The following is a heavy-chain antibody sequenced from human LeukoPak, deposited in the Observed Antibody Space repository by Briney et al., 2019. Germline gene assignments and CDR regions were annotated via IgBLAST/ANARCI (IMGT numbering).Heavy chain of an antibody. CDR1: GYTFTSYA. V-gene: IGHV1-3*01. CDR3: ASRIYYGSLDI. D-gene: IGHD3-22*01. CDR2: INAGNGNT. J-gene: IGHJ6*02. Sequence: ASVKVSCKASGYTFTSYAMHWVRQAPGQRPEWMGWINAGNGNTKYFQKFQGRVTFTRDTSASTAYMELSSLRSEDTAVYYCASRIYYGSLDIWGQGTTVTVSS.